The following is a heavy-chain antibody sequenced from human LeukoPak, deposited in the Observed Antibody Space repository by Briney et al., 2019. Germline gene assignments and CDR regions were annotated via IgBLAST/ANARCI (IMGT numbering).Heavy chain of an antibody. CDR2: IHYTGTT. Sequence: SETLSLTCIVSGGSINNHYSTWIRQTPGKGLEWIEDIHYTGTTKYNPSLKSRVTISIDTSKNQFSLELSSVIATDTAVYFCATNRAGTYDRPFDIWGQGTMVTVSS. D-gene: IGHD1-26*01. V-gene: IGHV4-59*08. CDR3: ATNRAGTYDRPFDI. CDR1: GGSINNHY. J-gene: IGHJ3*02.